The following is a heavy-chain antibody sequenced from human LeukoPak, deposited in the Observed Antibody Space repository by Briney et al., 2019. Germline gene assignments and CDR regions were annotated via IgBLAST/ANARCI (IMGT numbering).Heavy chain of an antibody. CDR3: AKVGITMLVVVYFDD. V-gene: IGHV3-23*01. CDR2: IGISGRDT. J-gene: IGHJ4*02. CDR1: GFTFSNYA. D-gene: IGHD3-22*01. Sequence: GSLRLSCAASGFTFSNYAMSWVRQAPGKGLEWVSAIGISGRDTYYADSVKGRFTISRDNSKNTLYLQTNSLRAEDTAVYYCAKVGITMLVVVYFDDWGQGTLVTVSS.